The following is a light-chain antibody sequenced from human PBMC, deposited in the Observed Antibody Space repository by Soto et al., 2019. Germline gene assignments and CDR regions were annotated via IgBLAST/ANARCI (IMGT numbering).Light chain of an antibody. V-gene: IGLV2-11*01. CDR3: CSYAGSYTGV. CDR1: SSDVGGYNY. J-gene: IGLJ3*02. Sequence: QSVLTQPRSVSGSPGQLVTISCTGTSSDVGGYNYVSWYQQHPGKAPKLMIYDVSKRPSGVPDRFSGSKSGNTASLTISGLQAEDEADYYCCSYAGSYTGVFGGGTQLTVL. CDR2: DVS.